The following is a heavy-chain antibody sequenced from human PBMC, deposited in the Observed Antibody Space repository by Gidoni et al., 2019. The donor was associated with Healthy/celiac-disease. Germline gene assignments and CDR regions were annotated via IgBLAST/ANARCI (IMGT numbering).Heavy chain of an antibody. D-gene: IGHD4-17*01. CDR3: ARTRTVTSTFSGYYYGMDV. V-gene: IGHV4-34*01. CDR1: GGYFSRSY. CDR2: INHSGST. J-gene: IGHJ6*02. Sequence: QVPLQHLGAGLLKPSETLSLPCPVYGGYFSRSYWSWIRQPPGKGLEWIGEINHSGSTNYNPALKSRVTISVDTSNNQFSLKMSSVTAADTAVYYCARTRTVTSTFSGYYYGMDVWGQGTTVTVSS.